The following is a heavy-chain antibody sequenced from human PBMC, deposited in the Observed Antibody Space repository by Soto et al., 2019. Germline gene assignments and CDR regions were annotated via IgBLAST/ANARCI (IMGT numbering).Heavy chain of an antibody. CDR2: TNHSGST. J-gene: IGHJ4*02. Sequence: SETLSLTCAVYGGSFSGYYWSWIRQPPGKGLEWIGETNHSGSTNYNPSLKSRVTISVDASKNQFSLKLSSVTAADTAVYYCAKRHMAAAGTGRAFDYWGQGTLVTVSS. V-gene: IGHV4-34*01. CDR3: AKRHMAAAGTGRAFDY. D-gene: IGHD6-13*01. CDR1: GGSFSGYY.